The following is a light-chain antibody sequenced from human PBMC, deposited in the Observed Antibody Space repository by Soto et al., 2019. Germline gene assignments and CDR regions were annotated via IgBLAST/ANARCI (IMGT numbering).Light chain of an antibody. CDR2: GAS. J-gene: IGKJ4*01. CDR1: QSVSRSY. CDR3: QQYGSSFPMLT. V-gene: IGKV3-20*01. Sequence: IEWKQSPCTVSSSKGERATXSCRXSQSVSRSYLAWYQQKPSQAPRLLIYGASTISTVIPAIFSGSGFGPAFTITISRMGPENFEVYNCQQYGSSFPMLTFGGGTKVDIK.